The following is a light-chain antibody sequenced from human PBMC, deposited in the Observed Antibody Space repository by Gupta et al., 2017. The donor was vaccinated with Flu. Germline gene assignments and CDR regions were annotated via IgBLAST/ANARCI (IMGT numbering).Light chain of an antibody. Sequence: PGFQSVTPKEKVTITCRASQNIGRNLHWYQQKPEQSPKLLIKYASQYGSGVPSRFSGSGFGTNFTLTINGLEAEDAATYYCLQGDGLPRTFGQGTKLVIK. CDR3: LQGDGLPRT. CDR2: YAS. J-gene: IGKJ2*01. V-gene: IGKV6-21*01. CDR1: QNIGRN.